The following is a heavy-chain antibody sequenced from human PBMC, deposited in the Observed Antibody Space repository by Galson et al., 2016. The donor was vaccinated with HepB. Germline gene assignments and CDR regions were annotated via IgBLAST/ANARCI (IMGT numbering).Heavy chain of an antibody. CDR3: AKKSLVAGTATYVFDN. CDR2: ISITSTTK. CDR1: GFTLSRHS. V-gene: IGHV3-48*02. Sequence: SLRLSCAGSGFTLSRHSMNWVRQAPGKGLEWISYISITSTTKYYADSVKGRFTISRDNAKNSLYLQMNSLRDEDTAVYYCAKKSLVAGTATYVFDNWGQGTLVTVSS. D-gene: IGHD6-19*01. J-gene: IGHJ4*02.